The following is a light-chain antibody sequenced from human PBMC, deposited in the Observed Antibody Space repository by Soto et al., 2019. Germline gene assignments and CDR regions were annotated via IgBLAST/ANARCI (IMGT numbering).Light chain of an antibody. CDR1: QRISSSY. CDR2: GAS. J-gene: IGKJ2*01. Sequence: EIVLTQSPGTLSLSPRERATLSCRASQRISSSYLAWYQHKPGQAPRLLLYGASSRATGIPDRFSGSASGTDFTLTISRLEPEDFAVYYCLHYGRSPPYTFGQGTKLEIK. V-gene: IGKV3-20*01. CDR3: LHYGRSPPYT.